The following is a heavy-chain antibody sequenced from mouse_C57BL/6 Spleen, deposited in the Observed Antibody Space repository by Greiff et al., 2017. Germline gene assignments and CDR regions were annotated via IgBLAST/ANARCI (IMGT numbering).Heavy chain of an antibody. CDR3: ARDDDYYAY. Sequence: EVQLQQSGPELVKPGASVKISCKASGYTFTDYYMNWVKQSNGKSLEWIGDINPNNGGTSYNQKLKGKATMTVDKYSRTAYMELRSLTSEDSAVYYCARDDDYYAYWGQGALVTVSA. CDR2: INPNNGGT. J-gene: IGHJ3*01. V-gene: IGHV1-26*01. D-gene: IGHD2-3*01. CDR1: GYTFTDYY.